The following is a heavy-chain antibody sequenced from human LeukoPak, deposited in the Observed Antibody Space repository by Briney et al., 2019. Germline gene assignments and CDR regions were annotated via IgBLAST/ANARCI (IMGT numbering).Heavy chain of an antibody. CDR2: ISGSGGRT. V-gene: IGHV3-23*01. Sequence: GGTLRLSCAASGFTLSSYGMSWVRQAPGKGLEWVSTISGSGGRTYYADSVKGRFTISRDNSKNTLYLQMNSLRAEDTAVYYCAKDLSGLLWFGGFDYWGQGTLVTVSS. CDR3: AKDLSGLLWFGGFDY. D-gene: IGHD3-10*01. J-gene: IGHJ4*02. CDR1: GFTLSSYG.